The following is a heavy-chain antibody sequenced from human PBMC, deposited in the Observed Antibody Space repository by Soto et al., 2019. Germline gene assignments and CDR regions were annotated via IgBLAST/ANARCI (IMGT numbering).Heavy chain of an antibody. Sequence: GGALRLSCTTSGFTFTNYAINRVPQAPGKGLGWVSSNGATGGATYYADSVQGRFTVSRVSYKNTVYLQMHSLRVEYTAVYQCAKNVTDRYSSSEHWGQGTLVTVSS. J-gene: IGHJ1*01. CDR2: NGATGGAT. CDR3: AKNVTDRYSSSEH. CDR1: GFTFTNYA. V-gene: IGHV3-23*01. D-gene: IGHD6-6*01.